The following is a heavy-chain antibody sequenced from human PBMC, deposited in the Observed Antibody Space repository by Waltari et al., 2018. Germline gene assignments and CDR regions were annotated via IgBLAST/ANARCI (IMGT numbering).Heavy chain of an antibody. CDR2: IIPIFGTA. D-gene: IGHD3-16*01. Sequence: QVQLVQSGAEVKKPGSSVKVSCKASGGTFSSYAISWVRQAPGQGLEWMGRIIPIFGTANYAQKFQGRVTMTEDTSTDTAYMELSSLRSEDTAVYYCATERLGLPNGIEDWGQGTLVTVSS. CDR3: ATERLGLPNGIED. CDR1: GGTFSSYA. V-gene: IGHV1-69*08. J-gene: IGHJ4*02.